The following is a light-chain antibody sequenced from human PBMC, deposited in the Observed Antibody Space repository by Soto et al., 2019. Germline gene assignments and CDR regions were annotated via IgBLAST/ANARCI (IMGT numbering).Light chain of an antibody. CDR1: QGISSY. CDR3: QQLNSYPIT. V-gene: IGKV1-9*01. CDR2: AAS. J-gene: IGKJ5*01. Sequence: IQLTQSPSSLSASVGDRVTITCRASQGISSYLAWYQQKPGKDPKLLIYAASTLQSGVPSRFSGSGSGTDFTLTISSQQPEDFATYYCQQLNSYPITFGQGTRLEIK.